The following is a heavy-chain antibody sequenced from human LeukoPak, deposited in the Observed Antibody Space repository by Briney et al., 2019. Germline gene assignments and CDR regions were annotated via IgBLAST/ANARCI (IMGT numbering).Heavy chain of an antibody. CDR1: GGSFSGYY. J-gene: IGHJ4*02. V-gene: IGHV4-34*01. Sequence: SETLSLTCAVYGGSFSGYYWSWIRQPPGKGLGWIGEIDHSGSTNYNPSLKSRVTISVDTSKNQFSLKLSSVTAADTAVYYCARGVATMIVVVIAGYYFDYWGQGTLVTVSS. D-gene: IGHD3-22*01. CDR2: IDHSGST. CDR3: ARGVATMIVVVIAGYYFDY.